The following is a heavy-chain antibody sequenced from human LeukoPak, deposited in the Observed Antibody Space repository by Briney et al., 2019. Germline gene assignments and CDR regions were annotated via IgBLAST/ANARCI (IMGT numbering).Heavy chain of an antibody. Sequence: KPSETLSLTCTVSGGPISSYYWSWIRQPPGKGLEWIGYIYYSGSTNYNPSLKSRVTIPVDTSKNQFSLKLSSVTAADTAVYYCAREGVDTAMALSYWGQGTLVTVSS. J-gene: IGHJ4*02. D-gene: IGHD5-18*01. CDR1: GGPISSYY. CDR3: AREGVDTAMALSY. CDR2: IYYSGST. V-gene: IGHV4-59*01.